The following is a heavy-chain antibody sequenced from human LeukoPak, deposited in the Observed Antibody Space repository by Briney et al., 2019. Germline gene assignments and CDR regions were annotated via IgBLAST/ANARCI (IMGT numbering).Heavy chain of an antibody. J-gene: IGHJ6*03. CDR2: INPNSGGT. Sequence: ASVKVSCKASGGTFSSYAISWVRQAPGQGLEWMGWINPNSGGTNYAQKFQGRVTMTRNTSISTAYMELSRLRSDDTAVYYCARRGYCSSTSCFYWGDYYYYMDVWGKGTTVTISS. D-gene: IGHD2-2*01. CDR3: ARRGYCSSTSCFYWGDYYYYMDV. V-gene: IGHV1-2*02. CDR1: GGTFSSYA.